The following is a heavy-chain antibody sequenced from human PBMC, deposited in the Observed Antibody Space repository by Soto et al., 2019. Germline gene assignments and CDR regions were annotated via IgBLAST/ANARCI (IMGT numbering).Heavy chain of an antibody. V-gene: IGHV4-59*01. J-gene: IGHJ6*02. CDR1: GGSISSAY. Sequence: QVRLQESGPGLVKPSETLSLTCTVSGGSISSAYWSWIRQPPGKGLEWIGYMYKTGSTVYNPSLKSRVTMSVDTSKNQFYLKVNSVTAADTAVYYCARDLWGYCGTDCYPLDVWGQGTTVTVSS. D-gene: IGHD2-21*02. CDR2: MYKTGST. CDR3: ARDLWGYCGTDCYPLDV.